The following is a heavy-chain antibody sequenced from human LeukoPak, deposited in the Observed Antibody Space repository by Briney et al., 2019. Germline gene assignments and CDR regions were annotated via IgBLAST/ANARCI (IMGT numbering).Heavy chain of an antibody. CDR3: AVLYQDFDY. J-gene: IGHJ4*02. Sequence: SETLSLTCTVSGGSVSSYYWSWIRQPAGKGLEWIGRMYTRGSTNYNPSLKSRVTMSVDTSKNQFSLRLTSVTAADTAVYYCAVLYQDFDYWGQGTLVTVSS. CDR1: GGSVSSYY. D-gene: IGHD2-2*01. V-gene: IGHV4-4*07. CDR2: MYTRGST.